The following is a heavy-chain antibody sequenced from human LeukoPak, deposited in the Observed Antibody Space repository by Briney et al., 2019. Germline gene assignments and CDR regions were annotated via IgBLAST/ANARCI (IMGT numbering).Heavy chain of an antibody. J-gene: IGHJ4*02. Sequence: ASVKVSCKASGYTFTNYGISWVRQAPGQGVEWMGWISAYNGNTNYTQMLQGRVTMTTDTSTSTAYIELRSLRSDDTAVYYCAREPTYFGSGSSPGDWGQGTLVTVSS. V-gene: IGHV1-18*01. CDR3: AREPTYFGSGSSPGD. CDR1: GYTFTNYG. CDR2: ISAYNGNT. D-gene: IGHD3-10*01.